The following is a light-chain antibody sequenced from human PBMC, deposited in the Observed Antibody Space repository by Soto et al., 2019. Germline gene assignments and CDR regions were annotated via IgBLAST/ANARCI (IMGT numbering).Light chain of an antibody. V-gene: IGKV3-20*01. CDR1: QSVSSSY. CDR3: QQYGSSPRFT. Sequence: EIVLTQSPGTLSLSPGERATLSCRGSQSVSSSYLAWYQQKSGQAPRLLIYGASSRATGIPDRFSGSGSGTDFTLTISRLEPEDFAVYYCQQYGSSPRFTFGPGTKVDIK. J-gene: IGKJ3*01. CDR2: GAS.